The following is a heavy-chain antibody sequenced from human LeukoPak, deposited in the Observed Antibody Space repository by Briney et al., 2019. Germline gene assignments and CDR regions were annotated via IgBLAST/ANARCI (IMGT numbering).Heavy chain of an antibody. Sequence: GGSLRLSCAASGFTFSTYAMSWVRQAPGKGLEWVSAISGSGGSTYYADSVKGRFTISRDNSKNTLYLQMNSLKAEDTSIYFCAKALEQETVIALDSWGQGPLVTVSS. V-gene: IGHV3-23*01. CDR3: AKALEQETVIALDS. J-gene: IGHJ4*02. CDR2: ISGSGGST. CDR1: GFTFSTYA. D-gene: IGHD6-13*01.